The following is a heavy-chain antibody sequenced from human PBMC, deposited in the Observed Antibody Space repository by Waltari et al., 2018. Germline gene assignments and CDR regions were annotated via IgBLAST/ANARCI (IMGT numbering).Heavy chain of an antibody. CDR2: INQDGTTR. J-gene: IGHJ4*02. V-gene: IGHV3-7*01. CDR1: GFPFSSYW. CDR3: ARDHEGALDY. Sequence: EVQLVESGGGLVQPGGSLRLSCAASGFPFSSYWMAWVRQAPGKGLEWVANINQDGTTRQYADSVKGRFTISRDNPKNSLYLQMNSLRVEETAVYYCARDHEGALDYWGQGTLVTVSS.